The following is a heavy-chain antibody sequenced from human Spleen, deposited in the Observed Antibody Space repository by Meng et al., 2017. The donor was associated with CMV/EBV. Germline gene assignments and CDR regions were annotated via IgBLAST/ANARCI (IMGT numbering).Heavy chain of an antibody. CDR1: FRSYA. D-gene: IGHD2-2*01. CDR3: ARGQAYCSSTSCYSGYFDY. Sequence: FRSYAFGWVRQAPGQGLEWMGGILPIFGTANYAQKFQGRVTITTDDSTSTAYMELSSLRSEDTAVYYCARGQAYCSSTSCYSGYFDYWGQGTLVTVSS. J-gene: IGHJ4*02. CDR2: ILPIFGTA. V-gene: IGHV1-69*05.